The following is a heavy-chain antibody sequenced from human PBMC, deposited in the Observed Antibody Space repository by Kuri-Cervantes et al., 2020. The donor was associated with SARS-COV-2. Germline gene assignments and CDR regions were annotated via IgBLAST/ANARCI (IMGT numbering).Heavy chain of an antibody. CDR1: GGTFSSYA. CDR3: ASGGITMIVVAHPFDY. V-gene: IGHV1-69*04. D-gene: IGHD3-22*01. J-gene: IGHJ4*02. CDR2: IIPIFGIA. Sequence: SVKVSCKASGGTFSSYAISWVRQAPGQGLEWMGRIIPIFGIANYAQKFQGRVTITADKSTSIAYMELSSLRSEDTAVYYCASGGITMIVVAHPFDYWGQGTLVTVSS.